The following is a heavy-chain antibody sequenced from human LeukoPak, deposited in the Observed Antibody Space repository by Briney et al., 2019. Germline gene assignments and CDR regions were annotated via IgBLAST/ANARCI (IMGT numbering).Heavy chain of an antibody. CDR2: IYYSGST. Sequence: SQTLSLTCTVSGGSISSGDYYWSWIRQPPGKGLEWIVYIYYSGSTYYNPSLKSRVTISVDTSKNQFSLKLSSVTAADTAVYYCARDPLYYDILTGYSHWGQGTLVTVSS. J-gene: IGHJ4*02. V-gene: IGHV4-30-4*08. CDR3: ARDPLYYDILTGYSH. D-gene: IGHD3-9*01. CDR1: GGSISSGDYY.